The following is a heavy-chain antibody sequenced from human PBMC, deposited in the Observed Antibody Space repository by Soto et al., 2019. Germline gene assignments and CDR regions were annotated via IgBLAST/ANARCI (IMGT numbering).Heavy chain of an antibody. J-gene: IGHJ6*03. D-gene: IGHD3-10*01. CDR1: GYIVTSYG. CDR2: ISVDSGNT. Sequence: QVQLVQSGAELKKPGASAKVSCKASGYIVTSYGISWVRQAPGQGLEWMAWISVDSGNTNYAQNFQGRVTMTTDTSASTAHMELRSLRSDDTAVYYCARFNGSGTNYYMDVWGKGTTVIVSS. CDR3: ARFNGSGTNYYMDV. V-gene: IGHV1-18*01.